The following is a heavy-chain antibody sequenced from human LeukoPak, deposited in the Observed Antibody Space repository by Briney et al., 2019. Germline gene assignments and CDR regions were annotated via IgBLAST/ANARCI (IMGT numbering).Heavy chain of an antibody. D-gene: IGHD3-22*01. CDR3: ARVAPTYYYDSSGYSDY. J-gene: IGHJ4*02. V-gene: IGHV4-38-2*02. CDR2: IYHSGST. CDR1: GDSISSGNYY. Sequence: SETLSLTCTVSGDSISSGNYYWTWIRQPAGKGLEWIGSIYHSGSTYYNPSLKSRVTISVDTSKNQFSLKLSSVTAADTAVYYCARVAPTYYYDSSGYSDYWGQGTLVTVSS.